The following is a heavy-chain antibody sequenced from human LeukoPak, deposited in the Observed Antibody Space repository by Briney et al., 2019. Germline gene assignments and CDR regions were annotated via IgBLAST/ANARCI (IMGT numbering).Heavy chain of an antibody. CDR1: GFTFDDYA. Sequence: HGGSLRLSCAASGFTFDDYAMHWVPQAPGKGLEWVSGLSWNSGSIGYADSVKGRFTISRDNAKNSLYLQMNSLRAEDTALYYCAKGRDKYQLLSKNWFDPWGQGTLVTVSS. V-gene: IGHV3-9*01. CDR3: AKGRDKYQLLSKNWFDP. J-gene: IGHJ5*02. CDR2: LSWNSGSI. D-gene: IGHD2-2*01.